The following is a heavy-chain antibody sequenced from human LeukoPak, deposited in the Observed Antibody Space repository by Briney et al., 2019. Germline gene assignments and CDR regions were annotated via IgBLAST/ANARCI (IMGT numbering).Heavy chain of an antibody. V-gene: IGHV3-30*04. Sequence: PGGSLRHSCAPSGVTFSSYTAHSVRPAPDKGVEWVADISYDGSNKYYADSVTGWLSISRDNSKNTLYLQMNSLRAEDTAVYCCARDSVAGTLFDYWGQGTLVTVSS. CDR2: ISYDGSNK. CDR3: ARDSVAGTLFDY. J-gene: IGHJ4*02. D-gene: IGHD6-19*01. CDR1: GVTFSSYT.